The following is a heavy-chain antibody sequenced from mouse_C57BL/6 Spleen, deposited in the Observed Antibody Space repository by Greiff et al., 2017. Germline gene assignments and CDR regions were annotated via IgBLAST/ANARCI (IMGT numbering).Heavy chain of an antibody. J-gene: IGHJ3*01. CDR1: GYAFSSSW. Sequence: VQLQQSGPELVKPGASVTISCKASGYAFSSSWMNWVKQRPGKGLEWIGRIYPGDGDTDYNGKFKGKATLTADKSSSTAYMQLSSLTSEYSAVYFCAPYDSPFAYWGQGTLVTVSA. V-gene: IGHV1-82*01. CDR3: APYDSPFAY. D-gene: IGHD2-4*01. CDR2: IYPGDGDT.